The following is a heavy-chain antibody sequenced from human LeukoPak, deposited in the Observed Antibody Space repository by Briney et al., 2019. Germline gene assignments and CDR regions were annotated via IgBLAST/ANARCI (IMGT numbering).Heavy chain of an antibody. D-gene: IGHD3-3*01. CDR3: ARSYYDVWSVYYSGGHAFDI. V-gene: IGHV4-31*03. J-gene: IGHJ3*02. CDR2: IYYSGST. Sequence: SETLSLTCTVSGGSISSCGYYWSWIRPHPGKGLDWIGYIYYSGSTYYTPSLKSRVTISVDTSKNQFSLKLSSVTAADTAVYYCARSYYDVWSVYYSGGHAFDIWGQGKMVTVSS. CDR1: GGSISSCGYY.